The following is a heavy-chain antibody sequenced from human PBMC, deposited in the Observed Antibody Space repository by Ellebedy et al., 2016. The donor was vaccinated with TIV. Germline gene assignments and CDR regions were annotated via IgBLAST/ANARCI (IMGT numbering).Heavy chain of an antibody. Sequence: AASVKVSCKASGYNFTIYGFSWVRQAPGQGLEWMGWINPYNGETAYAQNLQGRVTVTGDTSISTAYMELSRLISDDTAVYYCVRDLTNYGSSSYWGQGTLVTVSS. J-gene: IGHJ4*02. CDR1: GYNFTIYG. CDR3: VRDLTNYGSSSY. CDR2: INPYNGET. V-gene: IGHV1-18*04. D-gene: IGHD3-22*01.